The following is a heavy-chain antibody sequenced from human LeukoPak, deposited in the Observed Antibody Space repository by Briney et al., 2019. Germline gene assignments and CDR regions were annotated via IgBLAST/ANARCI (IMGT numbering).Heavy chain of an antibody. CDR3: ARDLDRYSSSWSGGY. CDR2: IIPIFGTA. Sequence: SVTASCTASGGTFSSYAISWVRQAPGQGLEWMGGIIPIFGTANYAQKFQGRVTITADESTSTAYMELSSLRSEDTAVYYCARDLDRYSSSWSGGYWGQGTLVTVSS. D-gene: IGHD6-13*01. V-gene: IGHV1-69*01. J-gene: IGHJ4*02. CDR1: GGTFSSYA.